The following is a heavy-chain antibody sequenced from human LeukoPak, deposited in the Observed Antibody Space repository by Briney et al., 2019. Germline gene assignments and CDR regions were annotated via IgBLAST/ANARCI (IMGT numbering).Heavy chain of an antibody. Sequence: SVSFCCTASGYTFTSCGISWVRPRPGQGHERMRWISAYNGNTNYAQKVQGRVTMTTDTSTSTAYMELRSLRSEDTAVYYCARAGHSGYDDSDYWGQGTLVTVSS. D-gene: IGHD5-12*01. J-gene: IGHJ4*02. CDR2: ISAYNGNT. CDR1: GYTFTSCG. CDR3: ARAGHSGYDDSDY. V-gene: IGHV1-18*04.